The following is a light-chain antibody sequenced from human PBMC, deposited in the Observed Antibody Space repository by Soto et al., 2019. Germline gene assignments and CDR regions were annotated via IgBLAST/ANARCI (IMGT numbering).Light chain of an antibody. CDR2: EVS. CDR3: SSYTSSSSYV. V-gene: IGLV2-14*01. J-gene: IGLJ1*01. Sequence: QSALTQPASVSGSPGQSITISCTGTSSDVGGYNYVSWYQQHPGKAPKLMSYEVSNRPSGVSNRFSGSKSGNTASLTISGLQAEDEADYYSSSYTSSSSYVFGPGTKLTVL. CDR1: SSDVGGYNY.